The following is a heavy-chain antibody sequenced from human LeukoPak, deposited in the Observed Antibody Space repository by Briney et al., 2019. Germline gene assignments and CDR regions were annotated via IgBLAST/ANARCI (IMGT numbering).Heavy chain of an antibody. D-gene: IGHD3-22*01. V-gene: IGHV3-23*01. J-gene: IGHJ3*02. CDR1: GFTFSNYA. CDR3: AKHYPGQTYYDSAFDI. Sequence: GGSLRLSCAASGFTFSNYAMSWVRQAPGRGLEWVSGLSGSGGSTDYADSVKGRYTISRDNSKNTLYLQMNSLRAEDTAVYYCAKHYPGQTYYDSAFDISGQGTLVTVSS. CDR2: LSGSGGST.